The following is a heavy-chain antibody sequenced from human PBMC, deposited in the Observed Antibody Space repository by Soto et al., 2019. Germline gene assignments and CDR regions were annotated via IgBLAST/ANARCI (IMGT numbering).Heavy chain of an antibody. V-gene: IGHV2-5*02. CDR2: IYWDDDK. Sequence: QITLKESGPPLVNPTQTLMLTCTFSGFSLSTTEEGVGWIRQPPGKAPEWLALIYWDDDKRYSPSLKTRLTITKDTSKNQVVLTVTNVDPVDTATYYCAHGSCFGADCYPNPYFDFWGQGILVTVSS. CDR3: AHGSCFGADCYPNPYFDF. CDR1: GFSLSTTEEG. J-gene: IGHJ4*02. D-gene: IGHD2-21*02.